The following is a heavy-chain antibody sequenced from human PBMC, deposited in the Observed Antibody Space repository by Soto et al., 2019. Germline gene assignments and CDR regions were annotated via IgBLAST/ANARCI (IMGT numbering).Heavy chain of an antibody. CDR1: GGSINSHY. CDR3: ARRRRTPTFFDV. CDR2: IYYSGTT. Sequence: QVQLQESGPGLVKPSETLSLTCTVSGGSINSHYWSWIRQPPGKGLEYIGHIYYSGTTYYNPSLKSRLTISVDTSENQSSLNLTSVTAADSAVYYCARRRRTPTFFDVWGQGTMVTVSS. J-gene: IGHJ3*01. D-gene: IGHD2-15*01. V-gene: IGHV4-59*11.